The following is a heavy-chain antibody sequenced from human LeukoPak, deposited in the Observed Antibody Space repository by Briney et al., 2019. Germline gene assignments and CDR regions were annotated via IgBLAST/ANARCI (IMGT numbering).Heavy chain of an antibody. CDR3: ARINSGRHLGDAFDI. CDR2: INTDGSST. CDR1: GFTFSSYW. J-gene: IGHJ3*02. V-gene: IGHV3-74*01. Sequence: GGSLRLSCAASGFTFSSYWMHWVRQAPGKGLVWVSRINTDGSSTNYADSVKGRFTISRDNAKNSLFLQMNSLRAEDTAVYYCARINSGRHLGDAFDIWGQGTTVTVSS. D-gene: IGHD1-26*01.